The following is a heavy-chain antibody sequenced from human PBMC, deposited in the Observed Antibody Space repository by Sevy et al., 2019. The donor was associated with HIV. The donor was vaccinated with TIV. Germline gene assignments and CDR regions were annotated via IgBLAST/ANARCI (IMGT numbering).Heavy chain of an antibody. CDR3: VSLFLSYRSGWSYFDY. V-gene: IGHV3-66*02. D-gene: IGHD6-19*01. Sequence: GGSLRLSCAISGFTVNDKYIIWVRQAPGKGLEWVSVIFSSGSTYYADSPKGRFTISRDNSKNTVYLQMNSVRAEDTAVYDWVSLFLSYRSGWSYFDYWGQGTLVTVSS. CDR2: IFSSGST. CDR1: GFTVNDKY. J-gene: IGHJ4*02.